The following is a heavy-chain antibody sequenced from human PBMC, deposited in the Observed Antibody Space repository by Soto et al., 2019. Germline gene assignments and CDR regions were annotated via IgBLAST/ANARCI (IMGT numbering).Heavy chain of an antibody. Sequence: ASVKVSCKASGYTFTSYYMHWVRQAPGRGLEWMGIINPSGGSTSYAQKFQGRVTMTRDTSTSTVYMELSSLRSEDTAVYYCARDRIISMPAKYDFWSGYHYYFDYWGQGTLVTVSS. D-gene: IGHD3-3*01. J-gene: IGHJ4*02. V-gene: IGHV1-46*01. CDR3: ARDRIISMPAKYDFWSGYHYYFDY. CDR1: GYTFTSYY. CDR2: INPSGGST.